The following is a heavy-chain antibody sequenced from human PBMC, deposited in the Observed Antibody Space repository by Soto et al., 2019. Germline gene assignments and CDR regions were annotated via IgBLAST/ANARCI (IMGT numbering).Heavy chain of an antibody. CDR1: GFTFSSYG. D-gene: IGHD3-3*01. V-gene: IGHV3-33*01. CDR2: IWYDGSNK. Sequence: GGSLRLSCAASGFTFSSYGMHWVRQAPGKGLEWVAVIWYDGSNKYYADSVKGRFTISRDNSKNTLYLQMNSLRAEDTAVYYCAREGTGSGQKTIYYYYYGMDVWGQGTTVTVSS. J-gene: IGHJ6*02. CDR3: AREGTGSGQKTIYYYYYGMDV.